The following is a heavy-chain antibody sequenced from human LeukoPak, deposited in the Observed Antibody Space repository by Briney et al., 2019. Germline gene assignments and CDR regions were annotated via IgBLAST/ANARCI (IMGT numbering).Heavy chain of an antibody. CDR3: ARDGGGGLDY. D-gene: IGHD2-15*01. J-gene: IGHJ4*02. Sequence: GGPLRLSCAASGLTFSNYNMNWVRQAPGKGLEWVSCISISSNYIYYPDSVKGRFTISRDNAKNSLYLQMNSLRAEDTAVYYCARDGGGGLDYWGQGTLVTVSS. CDR1: GLTFSNYN. V-gene: IGHV3-21*01. CDR2: ISISSNYI.